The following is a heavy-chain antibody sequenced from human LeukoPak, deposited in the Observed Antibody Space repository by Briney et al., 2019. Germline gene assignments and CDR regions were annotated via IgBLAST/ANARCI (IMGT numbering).Heavy chain of an antibody. D-gene: IGHD5-18*01. CDR2: IYYSGSN. J-gene: IGHJ2*01. V-gene: IGHV4-39*07. CDR3: ARSDTAMVNWYFDL. CDR1: GGSISSSSYY. Sequence: SETLSLTCTVSGGSISSSSYYWGWIRQPPGKGLEWIGSIYYSGSNYYKPSLKSRVTISVDTSKNQFSLKLSSVTAADTAVYYCARSDTAMVNWYFDLWGRGTLVTDSS.